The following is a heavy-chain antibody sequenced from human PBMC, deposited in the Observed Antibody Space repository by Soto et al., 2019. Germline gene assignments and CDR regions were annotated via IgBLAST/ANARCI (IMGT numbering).Heavy chain of an antibody. J-gene: IGHJ3*02. CDR3: ARADYYGSGSYYNVNAFDI. CDR1: GGTFSSYA. CDR2: IIPIFGTA. Sequence: QVQLVQSGAEVKKPGSSVKVSCKASGGTFSSYAISWVRQAPGQGLEWMGGIIPIFGTANYAQKFQGRVTITADESTSTAYMELSSLRSEETAVYYCARADYYGSGSYYNVNAFDIWGQGTMVTVSS. V-gene: IGHV1-69*01. D-gene: IGHD3-10*01.